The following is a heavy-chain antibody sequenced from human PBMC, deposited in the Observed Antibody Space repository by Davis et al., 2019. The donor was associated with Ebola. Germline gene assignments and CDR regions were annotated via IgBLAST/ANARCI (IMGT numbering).Heavy chain of an antibody. CDR2: IIPNLGIA. D-gene: IGHD6-13*01. J-gene: IGHJ4*02. V-gene: IGHV1-69*02. CDR3: ARGIAAADDY. CDR1: GGTFSSYT. Sequence: SVKVSCKASGGTFSSYTISWVRQAPGQGLEWMGRIIPNLGIANYAQKFQGRVTITADKSTSTAYMELSSLRSEDTAVYYCARGIAAADDYWGQGTLVTVSS.